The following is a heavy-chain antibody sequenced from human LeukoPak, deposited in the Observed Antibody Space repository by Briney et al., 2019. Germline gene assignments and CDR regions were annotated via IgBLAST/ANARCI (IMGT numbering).Heavy chain of an antibody. J-gene: IGHJ4*02. Sequence: SETLSLTCTVSGGSISSYYWSWIRQPPGKGLEWIGYIHYSGSTNYNPSLKSRVTISLDTSNNKFSLKLSSVTAVDTAVYYCARMGGYSGYATHWGQGTMVTVSS. CDR2: IHYSGST. CDR1: GGSISSYY. CDR3: ARMGGYSGYATH. V-gene: IGHV4-59*08. D-gene: IGHD5-12*01.